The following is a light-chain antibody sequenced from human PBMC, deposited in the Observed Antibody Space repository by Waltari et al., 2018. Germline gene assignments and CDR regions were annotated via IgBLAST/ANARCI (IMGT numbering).Light chain of an antibody. CDR3: QTGGHGTWV. CDR1: SGHSSNV. V-gene: IGLV4-69*01. CDR2: VNSDASH. J-gene: IGLJ3*02. Sequence: QLVLTQSPSASASLGASVKLTCTLSSGHSSNVIACHQQQPEKGPRYLMKVNSDASHSKGDKIPDRFSGSSSGAEHYLTISSLQSEDEADYYCQTGGHGTWVFGGGTKLTVL.